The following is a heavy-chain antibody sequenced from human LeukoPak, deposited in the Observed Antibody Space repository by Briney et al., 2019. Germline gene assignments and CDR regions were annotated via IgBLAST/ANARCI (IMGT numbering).Heavy chain of an antibody. CDR2: INPNSGGT. CDR3: ARVWWELPYDAFDI. V-gene: IGHV1-2*02. CDR1: GYTFTGYY. D-gene: IGHD1-26*01. Sequence: ASVKVSCKASGYTFTGYYMHWARQAPGQGLEWMGWINPNSGGTNYAQKFQGRVTMTRDTSISTAYMELSRLRSDDTAVYYCARVWWELPYDAFDIWGQGTMVTVSS. J-gene: IGHJ3*02.